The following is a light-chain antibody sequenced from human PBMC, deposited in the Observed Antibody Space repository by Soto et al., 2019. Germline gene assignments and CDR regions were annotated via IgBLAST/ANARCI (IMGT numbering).Light chain of an antibody. V-gene: IGKV3-15*01. CDR2: GAF. CDR1: QSVSTN. CDR3: QQYNNWPRT. J-gene: IGKJ1*01. Sequence: EIVMTQSPATLSVSPGERATLSCRARQSVSTNVAWYQQKPGQAPRLLIYGAFTRATGIPARFSGSASGAEFTLTISSLQSEDFAVYYCQQYNNWPRTFGQGTKVEIK.